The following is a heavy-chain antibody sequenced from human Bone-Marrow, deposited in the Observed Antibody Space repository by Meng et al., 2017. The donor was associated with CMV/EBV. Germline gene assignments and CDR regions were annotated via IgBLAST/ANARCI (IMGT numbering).Heavy chain of an antibody. J-gene: IGHJ3*02. Sequence: ASVKVSCKASGYTFTSYGISWVRQAPGQGLEWMGWISAYNGNTNYAQKLQGRVTMTTDTSTSTAYMELRSLRSDDMAVYYCARDWECLARSDVFDIWGQGTMVTV. D-gene: IGHD5/OR15-5a*01. V-gene: IGHV1-18*03. CDR3: ARDWECLARSDVFDI. CDR2: ISAYNGNT. CDR1: GYTFTSYG.